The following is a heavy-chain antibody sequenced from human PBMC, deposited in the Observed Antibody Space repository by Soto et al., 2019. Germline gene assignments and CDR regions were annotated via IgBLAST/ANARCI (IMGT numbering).Heavy chain of an antibody. Sequence: GGSLRLSCAASGFTFSNYWMHWVRQAPGKGLVWVSRIDSDGSRITYADFVKGRFTISRDNAKNTVYLHMNSLTAEDTAVYYCLRTSLVVAVATREDFWGQGTLVTVSS. CDR2: IDSDGSRI. CDR1: GFTFSNYW. J-gene: IGHJ4*02. CDR3: LRTSLVVAVATREDF. D-gene: IGHD2-15*01. V-gene: IGHV3-74*01.